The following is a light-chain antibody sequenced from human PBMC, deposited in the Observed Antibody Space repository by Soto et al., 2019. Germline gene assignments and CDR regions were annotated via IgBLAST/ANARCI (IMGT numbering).Light chain of an antibody. CDR2: DVS. J-gene: IGLJ1*01. Sequence: QSVLNQPRSVSGSPGQSVTISCTGTSSDVGRYNYASWYQHHPGKAPKLMIYDVSTRPSGVPDRFSGSKSGTTASLTISGLQAEDEADYYCCSYAGSPCVFGTGTKATVL. CDR1: SSDVGRYNY. V-gene: IGLV2-11*01. CDR3: CSYAGSPCV.